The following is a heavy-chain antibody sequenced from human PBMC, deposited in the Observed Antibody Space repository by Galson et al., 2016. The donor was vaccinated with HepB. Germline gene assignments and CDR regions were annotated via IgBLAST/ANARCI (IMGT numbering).Heavy chain of an antibody. CDR1: GFSFSSYG. V-gene: IGHV3-64D*08. CDR2: ISTSGGTT. J-gene: IGHJ4*02. D-gene: IGHD5-18*01. Sequence: SLRLSCAASGFSFSSYGYHWVRQAPGKGLEHVSGISTSGGTTHYADSVKGRFTISRDNSKNTLYLQMSSLRVEDTSVYYCVRQPTYGYPFDYWGQGTLVTVSS. CDR3: VRQPTYGYPFDY.